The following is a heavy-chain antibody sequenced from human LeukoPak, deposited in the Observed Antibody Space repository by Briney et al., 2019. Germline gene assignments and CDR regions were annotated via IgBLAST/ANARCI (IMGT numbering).Heavy chain of an antibody. CDR3: ARGTGEGYSYGRYYFDY. J-gene: IGHJ4*02. Sequence: ASVKVSCKASGYTFTGYYMHWVRQAPGQGLEWMGWINPNSGGTNYAQKFQGRVTMTSDTSISTAYRELSRLRFDDTAVYYCARGTGEGYSYGRYYFDYWGQGTLVTVSS. CDR2: INPNSGGT. D-gene: IGHD5-18*01. V-gene: IGHV1-2*02. CDR1: GYTFTGYY.